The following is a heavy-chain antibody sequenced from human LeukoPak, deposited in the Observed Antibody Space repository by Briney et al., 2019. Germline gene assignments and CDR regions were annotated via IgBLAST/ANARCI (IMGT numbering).Heavy chain of an antibody. J-gene: IGHJ4*02. V-gene: IGHV3-30*02. Sequence: PGGSLRLSCAASGFTFTDYGMHWVRQAPGKGLDWVAFIRYDGSNKYYADSVKGRFTISRDNSKNTLYLEMNNLRAEDTAVYYCAKGGSSSYFFDYWGQGTLVTVSS. CDR1: GFTFTDYG. CDR3: AKGGSSSYFFDY. CDR2: IRYDGSNK. D-gene: IGHD6-6*01.